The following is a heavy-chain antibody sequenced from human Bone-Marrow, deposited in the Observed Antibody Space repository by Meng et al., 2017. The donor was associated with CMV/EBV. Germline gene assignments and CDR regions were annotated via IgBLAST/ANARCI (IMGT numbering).Heavy chain of an antibody. Sequence: GGSLRLSCAASGFTFSSYWMHWVRQAPGKGLEWVSSISSSSSYIYYADSVKGRFTISRDNAKNSLYLQMNSLRAEDTALYYCAKDYSSTYYYYYGMDVWGQGTTVTVSS. CDR3: AKDYSSTYYYYYGMDV. CDR2: ISSSSSYI. CDR1: GFTFSSYW. J-gene: IGHJ6*02. D-gene: IGHD6-13*01. V-gene: IGHV3-21*04.